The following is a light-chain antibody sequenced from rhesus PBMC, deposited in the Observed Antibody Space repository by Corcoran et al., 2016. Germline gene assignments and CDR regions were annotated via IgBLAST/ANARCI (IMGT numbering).Light chain of an antibody. Sequence: DIQMTQSPSSLSASVGDKVTITCHSSQGISSWLAWYQQKPGKATKPLSYAASSLQSGVPSRFSGSGAGADYTLPISIRQPEDFATSYCLQDYTTPWTVGQGTKVAIK. CDR1: QGISSW. V-gene: IGKV1-19*01. J-gene: IGKJ1*01. CDR2: AAS. CDR3: LQDYTTPWT.